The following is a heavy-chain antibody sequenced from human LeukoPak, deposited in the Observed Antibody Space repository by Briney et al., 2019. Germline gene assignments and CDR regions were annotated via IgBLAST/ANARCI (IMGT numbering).Heavy chain of an antibody. J-gene: IGHJ4*02. D-gene: IGHD1-14*01. CDR1: GVSISSGGYY. CDR2: IYYSGST. V-gene: IGHV4-31*03. Sequence: SQTLSLTCTVSGVSISSGGYYWSWIRQHPGKGLEWIGYIYYSGSTYYNPSLKSRVTIPVDTSKNQFSLKLSSVTAADTAVYYCARGVTGYITNPDFDYWGQGTLVTVSS. CDR3: ARGVTGYITNPDFDY.